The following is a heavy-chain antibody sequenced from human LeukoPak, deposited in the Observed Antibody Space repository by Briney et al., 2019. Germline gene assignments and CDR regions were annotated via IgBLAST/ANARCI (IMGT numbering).Heavy chain of an antibody. CDR1: GFTFSRYW. V-gene: IGHV3-74*01. D-gene: IGHD3-22*01. J-gene: IGHJ5*02. CDR3: ARVLSGSWDWFDP. Sequence: GGSLRLSCAASGFTFSRYWIHWVRQTPGKGLEWGSRINPDGSTTTYADSVKGRFTISRDNAKNTVYLQMNSLRAEDTAVYYCARVLSGSWDWFDPWGQGTLVTVSS. CDR2: INPDGSTT.